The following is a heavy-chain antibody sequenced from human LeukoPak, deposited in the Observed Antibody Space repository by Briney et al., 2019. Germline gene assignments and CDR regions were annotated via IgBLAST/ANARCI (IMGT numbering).Heavy chain of an antibody. D-gene: IGHD1-26*01. CDR2: IRYDGSYK. CDR1: GFTFSSYG. V-gene: IGHV3-30*02. CDR3: AKDQGVTTASDY. J-gene: IGHJ4*02. Sequence: GGSLRLSCAASGFTFSSYGMHWVRQAPGKGPEWVAFIRYDGSYKNYADSVKGRFTISRDNSKNILYLRMNSLRAEDTAVYYCAKDQGVTTASDYWGQGTLVTVSS.